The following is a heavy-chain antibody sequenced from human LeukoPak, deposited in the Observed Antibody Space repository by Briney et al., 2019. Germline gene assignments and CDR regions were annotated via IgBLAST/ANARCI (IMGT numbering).Heavy chain of an antibody. D-gene: IGHD3-10*01. V-gene: IGHV3-23*01. J-gene: IGHJ4*02. Sequence: GGSLRLSCAASGFTFSSQTMSWVRQAPGKGLEWVSAISGSGGSTYYADSVKGRFTISRDNAKNSLYLQMNSLRAEDTAVYYCARVRYYYGSGSYTQDYWGQGTLVTVSS. CDR3: ARVRYYYGSGSYTQDY. CDR2: ISGSGGST. CDR1: GFTFSSQT.